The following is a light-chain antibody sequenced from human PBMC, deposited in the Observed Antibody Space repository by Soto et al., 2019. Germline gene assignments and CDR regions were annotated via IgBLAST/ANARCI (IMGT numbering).Light chain of an antibody. V-gene: IGLV2-11*01. Sequence: QSVLTQPRSVSGSPGQSVTISWTGTSSDVGGYNYVSWYQQHPGKAPKLMIYDVSKRPSGVPDRFSGSKSGNTASLTISGLQAEDEADYYCCSYAGSYTFYVFGTGTKLTVL. CDR3: CSYAGSYTFYV. CDR2: DVS. CDR1: SSDVGGYNY. J-gene: IGLJ1*01.